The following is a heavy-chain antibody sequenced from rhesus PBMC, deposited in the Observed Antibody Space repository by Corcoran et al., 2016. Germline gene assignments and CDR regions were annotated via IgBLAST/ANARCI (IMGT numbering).Heavy chain of an antibody. Sequence: QVQLQESGPGLVKPSETLSLPCAVSGGSMSSSNWWSWIRHSPEKGLEWIGNIGGSSGGPYFNPSLKSRVTISKDTSKNYFSLQLSSVTVADTAVYYCARHCGPGGAFDFWGQGLRVTVSS. CDR3: ARHCGPGGAFDF. J-gene: IGHJ3*01. V-gene: IGHV4-65*02. CDR2: IGGSSGGP. D-gene: IGHD1-38*01. CDR1: GGSMSSSNW.